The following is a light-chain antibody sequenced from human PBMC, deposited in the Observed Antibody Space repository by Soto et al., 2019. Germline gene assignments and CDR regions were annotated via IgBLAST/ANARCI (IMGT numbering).Light chain of an antibody. Sequence: IQRTQSPSSLSASVGDRVTTTCRASQNIGVYLNWYQKKPGKAPKLLIHAASSLHSGVPSTFSGSGSGTDFALTISSLQPEDFATYYCHQTAANPWTFAQGTKVDIK. V-gene: IGKV1-39*01. J-gene: IGKJ1*01. CDR3: HQTAANPWT. CDR2: AAS. CDR1: QNIGVY.